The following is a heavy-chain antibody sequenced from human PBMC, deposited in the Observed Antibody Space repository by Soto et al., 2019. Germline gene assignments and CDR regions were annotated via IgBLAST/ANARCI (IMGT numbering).Heavy chain of an antibody. CDR3: AKLINYYGSGSAQYGIEV. V-gene: IGHV3-23*01. CDR2: ISGSGGST. Sequence: QPGGSLRLSCAASGFTFSSYAMSLVRQAPGKGLEWVSAISGSGGSTYYADSVKGRFTISRDNSKNTLYLQMNSLRAEDTAVYYCAKLINYYGSGSAQYGIEVWGKGTTVTVSS. CDR1: GFTFSSYA. D-gene: IGHD3-10*01. J-gene: IGHJ6*04.